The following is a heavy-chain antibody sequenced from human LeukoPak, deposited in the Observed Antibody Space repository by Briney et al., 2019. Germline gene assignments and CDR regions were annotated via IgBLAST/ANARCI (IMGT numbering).Heavy chain of an antibody. V-gene: IGHV3-21*01. D-gene: IGHD6-25*01. CDR2: ISSDRSYV. CDR3: ARDGYCSENWFDP. Sequence: GGALRLSCAASGFTLSSYIMSSVRQAPRERLGWVSRISSDRSYVYSADSVQARFTTYRDNAQNPLYLQMNSQSAADTAGYYWARDGYCSENWFDPWGQGTLVTVSS. CDR1: GFTLSSYI. J-gene: IGHJ5*02.